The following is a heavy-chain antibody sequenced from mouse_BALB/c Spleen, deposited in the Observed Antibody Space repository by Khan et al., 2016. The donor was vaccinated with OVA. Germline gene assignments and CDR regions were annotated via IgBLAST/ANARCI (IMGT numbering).Heavy chain of an antibody. CDR3: ARRTTGYTLDY. Sequence: QVQLQQSGAELARPGASVMMSCKTSGYTFTSNTMHWVKPRPGQGLEWIGYINPRTGYTNYIQHFKDKATLTADKSSNTAYMQLSSLTSEDSALYYCARRTTGYTLDYWGQGTSVTVSS. CDR2: INPRTGYT. D-gene: IGHD2-14*01. V-gene: IGHV1-4*01. J-gene: IGHJ4*01. CDR1: GYTFTSNT.